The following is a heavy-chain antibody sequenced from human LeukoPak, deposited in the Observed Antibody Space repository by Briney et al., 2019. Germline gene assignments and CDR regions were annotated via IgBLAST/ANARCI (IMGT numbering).Heavy chain of an antibody. CDR1: GFTFSTYV. Sequence: GGSLRLSCAASGFTFSTYVMSWVRQAPGKGLEWVSGISGGGDNAYYADSVKGRFTISRDNSKNTLNLQMNSLRAEDTAVYYCAKGSGYDTDFYYWGQGTLVTVSS. V-gene: IGHV3-23*01. CDR2: ISGGGDNA. CDR3: AKGSGYDTDFYY. J-gene: IGHJ4*02. D-gene: IGHD3-9*01.